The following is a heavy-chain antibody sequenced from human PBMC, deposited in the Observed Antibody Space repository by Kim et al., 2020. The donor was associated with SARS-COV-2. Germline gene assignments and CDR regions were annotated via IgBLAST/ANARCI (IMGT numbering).Heavy chain of an antibody. Sequence: SETLSLTCAVYGGSFSGYYWSWIRQPPGKGLEWIGEINHSGSTNYNPSLKSRVTISVDTSKNQFSLKLSSVTAADTAVYYCARVGLTGERPYYFDYWGQGTLVTVSS. CDR1: GGSFSGYY. V-gene: IGHV4-34*01. J-gene: IGHJ4*02. CDR2: INHSGST. D-gene: IGHD3-9*01. CDR3: ARVGLTGERPYYFDY.